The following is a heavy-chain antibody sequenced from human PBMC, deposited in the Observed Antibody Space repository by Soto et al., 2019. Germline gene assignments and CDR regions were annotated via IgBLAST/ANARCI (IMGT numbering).Heavy chain of an antibody. CDR3: ARRDILTGSYPYAFDV. CDR2: IYYTGST. CDR1: GGSISSDYYY. V-gene: IGHV4-30-4*01. D-gene: IGHD3-9*01. Sequence: PSETLSLTCTVSGGSISSDYYYWSWIRQPPGEGLEWIGYIYYTGSTYYNPSLNSRVSISLDTSKNQFSLKLNSVTAADSAMYYCARRDILTGSYPYAFDVWGQRTMVTVSS. J-gene: IGHJ3*01.